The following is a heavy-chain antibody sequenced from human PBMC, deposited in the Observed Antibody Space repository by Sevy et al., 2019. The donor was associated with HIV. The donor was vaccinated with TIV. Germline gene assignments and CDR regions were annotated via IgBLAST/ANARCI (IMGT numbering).Heavy chain of an antibody. V-gene: IGHV5-51*01. J-gene: IGHJ4*02. CDR1: GYSFTSYW. D-gene: IGHD3-3*01. CDR3: ARQTAPPENAERLLRGYYFDY. Sequence: GETLKISCKGSGYSFTSYWIGWVRQMPGKGLEWMGVIYPGDSDTRYSPSFQGQVTISADKSISTAYLQWSSLQASDTAMYYCARQTAPPENAERLLRGYYFDYWGQGTLVTVSS. CDR2: IYPGDSDT.